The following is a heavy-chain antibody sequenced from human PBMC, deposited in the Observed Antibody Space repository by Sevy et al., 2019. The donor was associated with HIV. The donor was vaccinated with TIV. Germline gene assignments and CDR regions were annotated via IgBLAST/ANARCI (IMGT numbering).Heavy chain of an antibody. CDR1: GFTFNTHA. Sequence: GGSLRLSCAASGFTFNTHAMNWVRQAPGKGLEWVSSISAIGTSTNYADSVKGRFTISRDNSKNTLYLQMNSLRADDTAVYYCAKALNPALESMMQVMYGSLKGFDVWGQGTVVTVSS. V-gene: IGHV3-23*01. J-gene: IGHJ3*01. CDR2: ISAIGTST. D-gene: IGHD3-10*01. CDR3: AKALNPALESMMQVMYGSLKGFDV.